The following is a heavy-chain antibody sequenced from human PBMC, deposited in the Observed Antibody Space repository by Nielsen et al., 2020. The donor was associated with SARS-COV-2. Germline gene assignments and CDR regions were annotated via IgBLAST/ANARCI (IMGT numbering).Heavy chain of an antibody. CDR1: GYTFTSYY. D-gene: IGHD3-9*01. Sequence: ASVKVSCKAYGYTFTSYYMHWVRQAPGQGPEWMGIINPSGGSTSYAQKFQGRVTMTRDTSTSTVYMELSSLRSEDTAVYYCAREGILTGPDYWGQGTLVTVSS. CDR2: INPSGGST. J-gene: IGHJ4*02. V-gene: IGHV1-46*01. CDR3: AREGILTGPDY.